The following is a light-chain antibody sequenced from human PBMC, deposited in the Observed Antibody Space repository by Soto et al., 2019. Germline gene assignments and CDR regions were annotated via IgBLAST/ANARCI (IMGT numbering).Light chain of an antibody. CDR3: QQYGSSPPT. CDR1: QSVSTNY. Sequence: EIVLTQSPGTLSLSPGERATLSCRASQSVSTNYLAWYQRKPGQAPRLLIYGASSRATDIPDRFSGSGSGTDFTLTITRLKPEDFAVYYCQQYGSSPPTFDQGTKVEIK. J-gene: IGKJ1*01. CDR2: GAS. V-gene: IGKV3-20*01.